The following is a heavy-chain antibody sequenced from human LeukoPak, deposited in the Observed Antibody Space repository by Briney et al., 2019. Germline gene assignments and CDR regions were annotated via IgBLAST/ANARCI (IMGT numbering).Heavy chain of an antibody. CDR3: ARGNYYGSGTYSLLWY. CDR1: GFTLSSYE. D-gene: IGHD3-10*01. Sequence: GGSLRLSCAASGFTLSSYEMNWVRQAPGKGLEWLSYMSSSGTTTYYADSVKGRFTISRDNAKNSLYLQMNSLRAEDTAVYYCARGNYYGSGTYSLLWYWGQGTLVTVSS. V-gene: IGHV3-48*03. CDR2: MSSSGTTT. J-gene: IGHJ4*02.